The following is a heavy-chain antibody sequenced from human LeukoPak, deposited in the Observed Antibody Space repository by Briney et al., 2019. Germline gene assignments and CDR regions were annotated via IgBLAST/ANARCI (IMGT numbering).Heavy chain of an antibody. V-gene: IGHV3-21*01. CDR3: ARDRPNYDILTGYMRTWPDAFDI. CDR2: ISSSSYI. Sequence: GGSLRLSCAASGFTFSSYSMNWVRQAPGKGLEWVSSISSSSYIYYADSVKGRFTISRDNAKNSLYLQMNSLRAEDTAVYYCARDRPNYDILTGYMRTWPDAFDIWGQGTMVTVSS. D-gene: IGHD3-9*01. J-gene: IGHJ3*02. CDR1: GFTFSSYS.